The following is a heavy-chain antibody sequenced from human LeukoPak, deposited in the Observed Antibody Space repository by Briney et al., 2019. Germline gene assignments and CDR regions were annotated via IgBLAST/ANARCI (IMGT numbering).Heavy chain of an antibody. CDR2: IYSGGST. J-gene: IGHJ4*02. Sequence: GGSLRLSCAASGITVSSNYMSWVRQAPGKGLEWVSVIYSGGSTYYADSVKGRFTISRDNSKNTLYLQMNSLRAEDTAVYYCARVVGGSGNSPSIWPLWGQGTLVTVSS. V-gene: IGHV3-53*01. CDR3: ARVVGGSGNSPSIWPL. CDR1: GITVSSNY. D-gene: IGHD4-23*01.